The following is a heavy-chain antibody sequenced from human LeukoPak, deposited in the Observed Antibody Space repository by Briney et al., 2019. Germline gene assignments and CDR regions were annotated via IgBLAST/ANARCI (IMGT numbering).Heavy chain of an antibody. CDR3: ARDTYYDATFDY. CDR1: GGSISSGDYY. J-gene: IGHJ4*02. Sequence: PSETLSLTCTVSGGSISSGDYYWSWIRQPPGKGLGWIGYIYYSGSTYYNPSLKSRVTISVDTSKNQFSLKLSSVTAADTAVYYCARDTYYDATFDYWGQGTLVTVSS. CDR2: IYYSGST. V-gene: IGHV4-30-4*01. D-gene: IGHD3-22*01.